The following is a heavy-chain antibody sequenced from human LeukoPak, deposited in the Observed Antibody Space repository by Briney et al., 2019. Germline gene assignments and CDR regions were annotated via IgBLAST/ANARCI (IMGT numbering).Heavy chain of an antibody. Sequence: PSETLSLTCAVYGGSFSGYYWSWIRQPPGKGLEWIGEINHSGSTNYNPSLKRRVTISVDTSKNQFSLKLSSVTAADTAVYYCARRYYYDSSGYYPHWGQGTLVTVSS. CDR1: GGSFSGYY. CDR2: INHSGST. J-gene: IGHJ4*01. CDR3: ARRYYYDSSGYYPH. D-gene: IGHD3-22*01. V-gene: IGHV4-34*01.